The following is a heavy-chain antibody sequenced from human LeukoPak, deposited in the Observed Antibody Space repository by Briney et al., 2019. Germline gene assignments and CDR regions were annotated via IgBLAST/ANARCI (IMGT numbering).Heavy chain of an antibody. CDR2: INPNSGGT. Sequence: ASVKVSCKASGYTFTGYYMHWVRQAPGQGLEWMGWINPNSGGTNYAQKFQGRVTMTTDTSTSTAYMELRSLTSDDTAVYYCARAFEYSSSVPGYWGQGTLVTVSS. V-gene: IGHV1-2*02. CDR1: GYTFTGYY. D-gene: IGHD3-22*01. CDR3: ARAFEYSSSVPGY. J-gene: IGHJ4*02.